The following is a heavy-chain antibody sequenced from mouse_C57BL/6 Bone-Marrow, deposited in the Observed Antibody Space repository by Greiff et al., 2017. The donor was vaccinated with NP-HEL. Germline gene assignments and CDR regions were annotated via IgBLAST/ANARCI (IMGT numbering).Heavy chain of an antibody. CDR3: SRRTYGNYLDY. V-gene: IGHV5-6*01. CDR1: GFTFSSYG. J-gene: IGHJ2*01. D-gene: IGHD2-1*01. CDR2: ISSGGSYT. Sequence: EVQLVESGGDLVKPGGSLKLSCAASGFTFSSYGMSWVRQTPDKRLEWVATISSGGSYTYYPDSVKGRFTISRDNAKNTLCLQMSSLKSEDTAMYYCSRRTYGNYLDYWGQGTTLTVSS.